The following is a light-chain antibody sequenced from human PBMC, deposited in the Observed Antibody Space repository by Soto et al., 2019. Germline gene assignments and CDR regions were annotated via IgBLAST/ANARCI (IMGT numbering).Light chain of an antibody. V-gene: IGKV1-9*01. CDR3: LQLNSYPRT. J-gene: IGKJ1*01. CDR1: QGISSY. Sequence: DIQLTQSPSFLSASLGDRVAITCRASQGISSYLAWYQQKPGKAPKLLIYAASTLQSGVPSRFRGRGSGTEFTLTISSLQPEDFATYYCLQLNSYPRTFGQGTKVEIK. CDR2: AAS.